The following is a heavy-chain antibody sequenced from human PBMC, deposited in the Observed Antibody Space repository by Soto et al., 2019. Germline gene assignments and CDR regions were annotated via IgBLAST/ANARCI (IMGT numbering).Heavy chain of an antibody. V-gene: IGHV4-59*01. CDR1: GGSISSYY. CDR3: ARASIAAPVHI. D-gene: IGHD6-6*01. Sequence: AETLSLTCTVSGGSISSYYWSWIRQPPGKGLEWIGYIYYSGSTNYNPSLKSRVTISVDTSKNQFSLKLSSVTAADTAVYYCARASIAAPVHIWGQGTMVTVSS. J-gene: IGHJ3*02. CDR2: IYYSGST.